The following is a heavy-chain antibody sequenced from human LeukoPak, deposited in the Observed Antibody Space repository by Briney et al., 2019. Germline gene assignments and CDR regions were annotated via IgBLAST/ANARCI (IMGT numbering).Heavy chain of an antibody. CDR2: INPTTGVT. J-gene: IGHJ4*02. D-gene: IGHD3-3*01. CDR1: GDIFTAYL. CDR3: ARENDFNYLFDY. Sequence: GASVKVSCKASGDIFTAYLMLWVRQAPGQGLEWMGRINPTTGVTTYALRFQDRVTMTRDASTNTVYMELNRLRTATTAMYYCARENDFNYLFDYWGRGTLITVSS. V-gene: IGHV1-2*06.